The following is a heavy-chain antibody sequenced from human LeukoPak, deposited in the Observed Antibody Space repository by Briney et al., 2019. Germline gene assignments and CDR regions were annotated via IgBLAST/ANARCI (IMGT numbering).Heavy chain of an antibody. J-gene: IGHJ3*02. CDR1: GFTFTIYS. V-gene: IGHV3-23*01. CDR3: ARRTSENTNAFDI. CDR2: VGGGGTP. Sequence: GGSLRLSCTASGFTFTIYSMSWVRQPPGKGLEWVSFVGGGGTPHYADSVKGRFTISRDTSKNTVYLQMNSLGAEDTALYYCARRTSENTNAFDIWGQGTMVTVSS. D-gene: IGHD1/OR15-1a*01.